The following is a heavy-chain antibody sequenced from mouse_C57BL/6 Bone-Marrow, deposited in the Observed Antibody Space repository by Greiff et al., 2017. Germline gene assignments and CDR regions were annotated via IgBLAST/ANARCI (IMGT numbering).Heavy chain of an antibody. CDR3: AKSAMDY. V-gene: IGHV1-50*01. CDR1: GYTFTSYW. J-gene: IGHJ4*01. Sequence: QVQLQQPGAELVKPGASVKLSCKASGYTFTSYWMQWVKQRPGQGLEWIGEIDPSDSYANSNQKFKGKATLTVDTSSSTAYMQLSSLTAEDSAVYYCAKSAMDYCGQGTSVTVSS. CDR2: IDPSDSYA.